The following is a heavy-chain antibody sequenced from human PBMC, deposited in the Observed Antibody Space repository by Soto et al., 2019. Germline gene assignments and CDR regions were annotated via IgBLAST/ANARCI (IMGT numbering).Heavy chain of an antibody. V-gene: IGHV1-58*01. CDR1: GFTFTSSA. Sequence: SVKVSCKASGFTFTSSAVQWVRQARGQRLEWIGWIVVGSGNTNYAQKFQERVTITRDMSTSTAYIELSSLRSEDTAVYYCAAPVLLWFGESVESYYYGMDVWGQGTTVTVSS. D-gene: IGHD3-10*01. CDR3: AAPVLLWFGESVESYYYGMDV. J-gene: IGHJ6*02. CDR2: IVVGSGNT.